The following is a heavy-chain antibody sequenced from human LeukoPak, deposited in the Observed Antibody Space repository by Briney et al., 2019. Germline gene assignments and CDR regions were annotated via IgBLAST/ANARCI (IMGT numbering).Heavy chain of an antibody. D-gene: IGHD5-12*01. V-gene: IGHV4-34*01. CDR2: INHSGST. Sequence: SETLSLTCAVYGGSFSDYYWSWIRQPPGKGLEWIGEINHSGSTNYNPSLKSRVTMSVDTSKNQFSLKLISVTAADTAVYYCARGKVATIRWFDPWGQGTLVTVSS. J-gene: IGHJ5*02. CDR1: GGSFSDYY. CDR3: ARGKVATIRWFDP.